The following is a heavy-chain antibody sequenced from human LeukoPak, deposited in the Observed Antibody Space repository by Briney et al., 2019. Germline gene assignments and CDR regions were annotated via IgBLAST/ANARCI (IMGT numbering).Heavy chain of an antibody. CDR3: ARVYSSGYYYLPLGAFDI. Sequence: GGSLRLSCAASGFTFSSYSMNWVRQAPGKGLEWVSSISSSSSYIYYADSVKGRFTISRDNAKNSLYLQMNSLRAEDTAVYYCARVYSSGYYYLPLGAFDIWGQGTMVTVSS. CDR1: GFTFSSYS. V-gene: IGHV3-21*01. D-gene: IGHD3-22*01. CDR2: ISSSSSYI. J-gene: IGHJ3*02.